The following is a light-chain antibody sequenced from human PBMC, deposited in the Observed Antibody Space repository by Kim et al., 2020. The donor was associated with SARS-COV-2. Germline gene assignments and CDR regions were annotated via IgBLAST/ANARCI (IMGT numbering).Light chain of an antibody. Sequence: QSVLTQPPSASGTPGQRVTISCSGSSSNIGSNYVYWYQQLPGTAPKLLIYSNNQRPSGVPDRFSGSKSGTSASLAISGLRSEDEADYYCAAWDDSLSAVLFGGGTQLTVL. CDR2: SNN. CDR1: SSNIGSNY. CDR3: AAWDDSLSAVL. J-gene: IGLJ2*01. V-gene: IGLV1-47*02.